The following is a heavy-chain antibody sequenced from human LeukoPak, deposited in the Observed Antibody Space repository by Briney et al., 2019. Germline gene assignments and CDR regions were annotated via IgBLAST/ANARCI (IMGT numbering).Heavy chain of an antibody. CDR1: GFTFSNYA. CDR2: ISSSGGNT. V-gene: IGHV3-23*01. Sequence: PGGSLRLSCAASGFTFSNYAMSWVRQAPGKGLEWVSAISSSGGNTYYAADSVKGRFTISRDNSKNTLYLQMNSLRAEDTAVYYCAKERRIAVALFDYWGQGTLVTVSS. J-gene: IGHJ4*02. D-gene: IGHD6-19*01. CDR3: AKERRIAVALFDY.